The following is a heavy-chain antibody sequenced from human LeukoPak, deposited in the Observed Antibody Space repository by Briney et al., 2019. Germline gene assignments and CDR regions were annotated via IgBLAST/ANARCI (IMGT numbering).Heavy chain of an antibody. D-gene: IGHD1-26*01. CDR2: ISWNSGTI. CDR1: GFTFDDYA. CDR3: AKGNSGSYSQDWFDP. J-gene: IGHJ5*02. Sequence: GGSLRLSCAASGFTFDDYAMHWVRQAPGKGLEWVSGISWNSGTIGYADSVKGRFTISRGNAKNSLFLQMNSLRPEDMAFYYCAKGNSGSYSQDWFDPWGQGTLVTVSS. V-gene: IGHV3-9*03.